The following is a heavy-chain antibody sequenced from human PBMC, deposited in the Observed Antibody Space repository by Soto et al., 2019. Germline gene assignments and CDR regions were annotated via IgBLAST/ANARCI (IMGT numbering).Heavy chain of an antibody. CDR2: IKQDGSEK. Sequence: GGSLRLSCAASGFTFSSYWMSWVRQAPGKGLEWVANIKQDGSEKYYVDSVKGRFTISRDNAKNSLYLQMNSLRAEDTAVYYCARVWNYGDLHPPYFDYWGQGTLVTVSS. J-gene: IGHJ4*02. D-gene: IGHD4-17*01. CDR3: ARVWNYGDLHPPYFDY. V-gene: IGHV3-7*01. CDR1: GFTFSSYW.